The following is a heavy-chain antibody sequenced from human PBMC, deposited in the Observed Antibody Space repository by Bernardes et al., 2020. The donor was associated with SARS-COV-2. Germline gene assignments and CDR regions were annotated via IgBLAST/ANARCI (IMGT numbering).Heavy chain of an antibody. CDR3: ASVLTAIYYDSSGVFDY. V-gene: IGHV3-30-3*01. CDR1: GFTFSSYA. CDR2: ISYDGSNK. D-gene: IGHD3-22*01. Sequence: GSLRLSCAASGFTFSSYAMHWVRQAPGKGLEWVAVISYDGSNKYYADSVKGRFTISRDNSKNTLYLQMNSLRAEDTAVYYCASVLTAIYYDSSGVFDYWGQGTLVTVSS. J-gene: IGHJ4*02.